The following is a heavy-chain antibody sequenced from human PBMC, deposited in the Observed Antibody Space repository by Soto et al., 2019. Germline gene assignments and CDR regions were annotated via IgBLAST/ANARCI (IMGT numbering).Heavy chain of an antibody. D-gene: IGHD2-2*01. J-gene: IGHJ4*02. CDR1: GYTFTSYY. Sequence: QVQLVQSGAEVKKPGASVKVSCKASGYTFTSYYIHWVRQAPGQGLEWMGIINPSGGSTTYAQKFQGRVTMTRDTSTCTVYMELSSLRSEDTAVYYCARRGACISTSCSLDYWGQGTLVTVSS. V-gene: IGHV1-46*01. CDR3: ARRGACISTSCSLDY. CDR2: INPSGGST.